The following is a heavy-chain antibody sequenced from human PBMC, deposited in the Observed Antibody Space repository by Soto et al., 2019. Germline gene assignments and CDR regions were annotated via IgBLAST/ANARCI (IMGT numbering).Heavy chain of an antibody. Sequence: QVHLVESGGGVVQPGRSLRLSCVASEFIFSNYGMHWVRQAPGKGLEWVASIYYDGSNKYYADSVKGRFTISRDNSRNTLYLQMNSLRAEDTAVYYCARDSKDDSSGYYGGFDYWGQGTLVAVSS. CDR1: EFIFSNYG. CDR3: ARDSKDDSSGYYGGFDY. D-gene: IGHD3-22*01. J-gene: IGHJ4*02. CDR2: IYYDGSNK. V-gene: IGHV3-33*01.